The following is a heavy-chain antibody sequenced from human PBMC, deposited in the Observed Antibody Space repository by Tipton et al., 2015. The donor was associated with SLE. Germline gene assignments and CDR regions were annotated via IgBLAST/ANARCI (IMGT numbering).Heavy chain of an antibody. J-gene: IGHJ6*02. CDR2: IYYSGST. D-gene: IGHD1-26*01. CDR3: ARDSGSVYGMDV. Sequence: GLVKPSETLSLTCTVSGGSISSHYWSWIRQPPGKGLEWIGYIYYSGSTNYNPSLKSRVTISVDTSKNQFSLKLSSVTAADTAVYYCARDSGSVYGMDVWGQGTTVTVSS. CDR1: GGSISSHY. V-gene: IGHV4-59*11.